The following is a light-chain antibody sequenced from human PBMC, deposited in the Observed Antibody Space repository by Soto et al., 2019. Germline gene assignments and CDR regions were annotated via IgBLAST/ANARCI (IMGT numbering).Light chain of an antibody. CDR3: QQYDNWPRSLT. Sequence: EIVVTQSPATLSVSPGEGATLSCRASQSISNNLAWYQQKPGQAPRLLIYGASTRATDVPGRFSGSGSGTEFTLTISSLQSEDCAVYYCQQYDNWPRSLTFGGGTKVEIK. J-gene: IGKJ4*02. CDR1: QSISNN. V-gene: IGKV3-15*01. CDR2: GAS.